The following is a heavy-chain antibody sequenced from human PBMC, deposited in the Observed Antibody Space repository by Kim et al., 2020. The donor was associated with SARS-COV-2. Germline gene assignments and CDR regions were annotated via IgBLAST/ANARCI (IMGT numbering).Heavy chain of an antibody. Sequence: VDSVKGRFTISRDNAKNSRYLQMNSLGAEDTAVYYWAREGDYSNFYGMDVWGQGTTVTVSS. J-gene: IGHJ6*02. D-gene: IGHD4-4*01. CDR3: AREGDYSNFYGMDV. V-gene: IGHV3-7*04.